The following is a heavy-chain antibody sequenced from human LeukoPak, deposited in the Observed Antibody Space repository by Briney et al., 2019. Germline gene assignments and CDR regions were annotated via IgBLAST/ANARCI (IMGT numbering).Heavy chain of an antibody. CDR3: ARGSDILTGYPENAFDI. V-gene: IGHV3-21*06. CDR1: GFTFSSYS. J-gene: IGHJ3*02. D-gene: IGHD3-9*01. Sequence: KSGGSLRLSCAASGFTFSSYSMNWVRQAPGKGMEWVSSISSSRSHIYYADSVKGRFTISRDNAKNSLYLQMNSLRGEDTAVYYCARGSDILTGYPENAFDIWGQGTMVTVSS. CDR2: ISSSRSHI.